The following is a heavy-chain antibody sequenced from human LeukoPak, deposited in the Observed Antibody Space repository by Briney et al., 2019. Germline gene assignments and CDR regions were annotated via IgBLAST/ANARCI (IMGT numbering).Heavy chain of an antibody. Sequence: PGGSLRLSCAASGFTFSTSGMHWVRQAPGKGLEWVAVIWFDGSNKHYADSVKGRFTISRDNSENTLYLQMNSLRAEDTAVYYCARDPSYCSSTSCYVGSPLYYYYPMDVWGRGTTVTVSS. D-gene: IGHD2-2*01. V-gene: IGHV3-33*08. J-gene: IGHJ6*02. CDR3: ARDPSYCSSTSCYVGSPLYYYYPMDV. CDR2: IWFDGSNK. CDR1: GFTFSTSG.